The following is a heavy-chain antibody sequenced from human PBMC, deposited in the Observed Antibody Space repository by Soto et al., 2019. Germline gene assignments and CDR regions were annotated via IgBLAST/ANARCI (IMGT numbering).Heavy chain of an antibody. Sequence: PSETLSLTCTVSGGSISSYYWSWIRQPPGKGLEWIGYIYYSGSTNYNPSLKSRVTISVDTSKNQFSLKLSSVTAADTAVYYCVRATYYYDSSGYYSYYFDYWGQGTLVTVSS. CDR3: VRATYYYDSSGYYSYYFDY. J-gene: IGHJ4*02. CDR2: IYYSGST. CDR1: GGSISSYY. V-gene: IGHV4-59*01. D-gene: IGHD3-22*01.